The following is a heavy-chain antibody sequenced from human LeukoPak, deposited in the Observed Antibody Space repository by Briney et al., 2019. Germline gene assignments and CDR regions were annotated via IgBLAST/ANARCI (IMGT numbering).Heavy chain of an antibody. D-gene: IGHD3-10*01. Sequence: SETLSLTCAVYGGSFSGYYWSWIRQPPGKGLEWIGYIYYSGSTNYNPSLKSRVTISVDTSKNQFSLKLSSVTAADTAVYYCASQRGILWFGELRRGWFDPWGQGTLVTVSS. CDR3: ASQRGILWFGELRRGWFDP. CDR2: IYYSGST. CDR1: GGSFSGYY. V-gene: IGHV4-59*12. J-gene: IGHJ5*02.